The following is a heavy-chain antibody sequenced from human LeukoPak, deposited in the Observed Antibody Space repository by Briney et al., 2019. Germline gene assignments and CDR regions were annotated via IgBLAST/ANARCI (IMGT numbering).Heavy chain of an antibody. D-gene: IGHD3-10*01. V-gene: IGHV3-30*18. CDR3: AKDARYYGSGSYYSYFDY. CDR2: ISYDGSNK. J-gene: IGHJ4*02. Sequence: GGSLRLSCAASGFTFSSYGMHWVRQAPGKGLEWVAVISYDGSNKYYADSVKGRFTISRDNSKNTLYLQMNSLRAEDTAVYYCAKDARYYGSGSYYSYFDYWGQGTLVTVSS. CDR1: GFTFSSYG.